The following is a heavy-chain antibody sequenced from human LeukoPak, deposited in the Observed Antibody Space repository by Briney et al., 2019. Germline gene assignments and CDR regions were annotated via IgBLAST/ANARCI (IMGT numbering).Heavy chain of an antibody. Sequence: SETLSLTCTVSGGSISSSSYYWGWIRQPPGKGLEWIGSIYYSGSTYYNPSLKSRVTISVDTSKNQFSLKLSSVTAADTAVYYCARHPRVPSDIGPSEFDYWGQGTLVTVSS. CDR3: ARHPRVPSDIGPSEFDY. J-gene: IGHJ4*02. V-gene: IGHV4-39*01. CDR2: IYYSGST. D-gene: IGHD2-2*01. CDR1: GGSISSSSYY.